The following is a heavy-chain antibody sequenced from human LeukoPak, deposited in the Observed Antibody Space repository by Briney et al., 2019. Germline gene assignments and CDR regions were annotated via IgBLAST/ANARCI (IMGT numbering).Heavy chain of an antibody. CDR3: ARHANGGTFPLDV. CDR2: IYYNGIT. CDR1: GGSITNYF. Sequence: SETLSLTCTVSGGSITNYFWSWIRQPPGKGLEWIGHIYYNGITTYNPSLRGRLTISLDRSKNHFSLKLNSVTATDTAIYYCARHANGGTFPLDVWGQGTLVTVSS. J-gene: IGHJ4*02. D-gene: IGHD4-23*01. V-gene: IGHV4-59*08.